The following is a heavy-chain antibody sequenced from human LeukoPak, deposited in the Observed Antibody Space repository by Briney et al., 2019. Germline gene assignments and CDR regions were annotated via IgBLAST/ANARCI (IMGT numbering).Heavy chain of an antibody. V-gene: IGHV4-4*07. J-gene: IGHJ6*02. CDR2: IYTSGST. D-gene: IGHD2-15*01. CDR1: GGSISSYY. Sequence: SETLSLTCTVSGGSISSYYWSWIRQPAGKGLEWIGRIYTSGSTNYNPSPKSRVTMSVDTSKNQFSLKLSSVTAADTAVCYCARGGGSRTNYYYGMDVWGQGTTVTVSS. CDR3: ARGGGSRTNYYYGMDV.